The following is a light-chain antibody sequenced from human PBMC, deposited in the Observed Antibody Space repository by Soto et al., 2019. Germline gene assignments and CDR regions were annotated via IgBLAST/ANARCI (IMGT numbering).Light chain of an antibody. Sequence: QSALTPPPSASGSPGQSVTISCTGTSSDVGGYNYVSWYQQHPGKAPKLMIYEVSKRPSGVPDRFSGSKSGNTASLTVSGLQAEDEADYYCSSYAGSNNLVFGGGTQLTV. CDR2: EVS. CDR3: SSYAGSNNLV. V-gene: IGLV2-8*01. CDR1: SSDVGGYNY. J-gene: IGLJ2*01.